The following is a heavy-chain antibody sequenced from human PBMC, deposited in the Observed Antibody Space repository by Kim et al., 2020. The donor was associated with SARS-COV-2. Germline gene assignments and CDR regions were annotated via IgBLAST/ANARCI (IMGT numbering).Heavy chain of an antibody. CDR1: GVTFSSDA. CDR2: ISYDGSNK. CDR3: SRGQTVRIVVTAPLYYD. J-gene: IGHJ6*01. Sequence: GGSLRLSCAASGVTFSSDAMHWVRQAPGKGLEWVAVISYDGSNKYSADSVKGRVTISSDRAKNTLQLHMKSLSAEHTAEHYVSRGQTVRIVVTAPLYYD. D-gene: IGHD2-21*01. V-gene: IGHV3-30*04.